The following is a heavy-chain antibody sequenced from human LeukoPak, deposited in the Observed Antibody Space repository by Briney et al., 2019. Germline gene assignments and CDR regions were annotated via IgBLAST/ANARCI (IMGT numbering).Heavy chain of an antibody. V-gene: IGHV1-46*01. CDR1: GYTFTSYG. J-gene: IGHJ3*02. D-gene: IGHD5-24*01. Sequence: ASVKVSCKASGYTFTSYGINWVRQAPGQGLEWMGLINPGGGNTNYAQNFQGRVTMTRDTSASTVYMELSSLRSEDTAIYYCARIRDGYNDAYDIWGQGTVVTVPS. CDR2: INPGGGNT. CDR3: ARIRDGYNDAYDI.